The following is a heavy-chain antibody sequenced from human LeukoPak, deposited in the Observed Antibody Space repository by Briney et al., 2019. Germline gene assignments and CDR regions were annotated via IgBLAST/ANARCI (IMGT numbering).Heavy chain of an antibody. Sequence: SEALSLTCAVYGGSFSGYYWSWIRQPPGKGLEWVGEINHSGSTNYNPSLKSRVTISVDTSKNQFSLKLSSVTAADTAVYYCARGEVVMLTWGQGTLVTVSS. J-gene: IGHJ4*02. D-gene: IGHD3-22*01. V-gene: IGHV4-34*01. CDR2: INHSGST. CDR1: GGSFSGYY. CDR3: ARGEVVMLT.